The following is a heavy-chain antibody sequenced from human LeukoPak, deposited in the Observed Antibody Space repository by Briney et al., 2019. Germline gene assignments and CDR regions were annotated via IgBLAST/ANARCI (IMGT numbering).Heavy chain of an antibody. D-gene: IGHD5-24*01. CDR1: GFTFSIYW. J-gene: IGHJ4*02. Sequence: LPGGSLRLSCTASGFTFSIYWMHWVRQAPGKGLVWVSRINSDGGSTSYADSVKGRFTISRDNAKNTLYLQMNSLRAEDTAVYYCARRIQGMAPYYFDYWGQGTLVTVSS. CDR2: INSDGGST. V-gene: IGHV3-74*01. CDR3: ARRIQGMAPYYFDY.